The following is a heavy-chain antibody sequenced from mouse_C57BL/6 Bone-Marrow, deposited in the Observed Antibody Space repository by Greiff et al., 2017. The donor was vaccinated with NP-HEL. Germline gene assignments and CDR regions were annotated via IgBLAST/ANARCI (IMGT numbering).Heavy chain of an antibody. D-gene: IGHD1-1*01. CDR2: IDPSDSYT. V-gene: IGHV1-69*01. Sequence: QVQLQQPGAELVMPGASVKLSCKASGYTFTSYWMHWVKQRPGQGLEWIGEIDPSDSYTNYNQKFKGKSTLTVDKSSSTAYMQLSSLTSEDSAVYYCARYYGSRMDYWGQGTSVTVSS. CDR3: ARYYGSRMDY. CDR1: GYTFTSYW. J-gene: IGHJ4*01.